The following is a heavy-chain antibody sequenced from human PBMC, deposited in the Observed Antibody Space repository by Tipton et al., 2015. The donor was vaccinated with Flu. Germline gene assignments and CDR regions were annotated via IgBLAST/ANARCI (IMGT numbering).Heavy chain of an antibody. J-gene: IGHJ4*02. CDR2: ISSSMTYI. CDR1: GFTFSGYG. Sequence: SLRLSCAASGFTFSGYGMNWVRQAPGKGLEWVSYISSSMTYIYYADSVKGRFTISRDNAKFSLFLQMNSLRAEDTAVYYCVRDWSPSGTYGVDYWGQGALVTVSS. CDR3: VRDWSPSGTYGVDY. V-gene: IGHV3-21*01. D-gene: IGHD1-26*01.